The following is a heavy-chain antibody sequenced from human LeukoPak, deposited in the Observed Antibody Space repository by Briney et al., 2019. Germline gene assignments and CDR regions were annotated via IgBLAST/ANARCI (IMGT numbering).Heavy chain of an antibody. J-gene: IGHJ4*02. CDR1: GFTFSDHY. CDR2: TRNKANSYTT. V-gene: IGHV3-72*01. D-gene: IGHD3-22*01. Sequence: GGSLRLSCAASGFTFSDHYMDWVRQAPGKGLEWVGRTRNKANSYTTEYAASVKGRFTISRDDSKNSLYLQMNSLKTEDTAVYYCAREESLITMIVGDYWGLDYWGQGTLVTVSS. CDR3: AREESLITMIVGDYWGLDY.